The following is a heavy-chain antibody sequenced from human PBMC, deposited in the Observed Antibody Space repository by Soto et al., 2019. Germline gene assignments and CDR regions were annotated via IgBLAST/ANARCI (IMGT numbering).Heavy chain of an antibody. CDR1: GGSISSSSYY. D-gene: IGHD7-27*01. J-gene: IGHJ4*02. CDR3: ARGEGSNLGDY. V-gene: IGHV4-39*01. Sequence: QLQLQESGPGLVKPSETLSLTCTVSGGSISSSSYYWGWIRQPPGKGLEWIGSIYYSGSTYYNPSLKSRVTISVDTSKNQFSLKLSSVTAADTAVYYCARGEGSNLGDYWGQGTLVTVSS. CDR2: IYYSGST.